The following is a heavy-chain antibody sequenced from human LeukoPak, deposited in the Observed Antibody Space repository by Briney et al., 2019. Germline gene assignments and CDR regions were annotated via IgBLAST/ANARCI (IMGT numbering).Heavy chain of an antibody. J-gene: IGHJ4*02. CDR3: ARGEYSGSYYGFDY. CDR1: VFTFDDYG. V-gene: IGHV3-20*04. CDR2: INWNGGST. D-gene: IGHD1-26*01. Sequence: PGGSLRLSCAASVFTFDDYGMSWVRQAPGKGLEWVSGINWNGGSTGYADSVKGRFTISRDNAKNSLYLQMNSLRAEDTALYYCARGEYSGSYYGFDYWGQGTLVTVSS.